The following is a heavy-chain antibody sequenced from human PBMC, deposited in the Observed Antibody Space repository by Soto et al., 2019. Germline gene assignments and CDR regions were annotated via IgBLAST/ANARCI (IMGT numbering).Heavy chain of an antibody. D-gene: IGHD1-1*01. CDR2: ISSTSSYI. CDR1: GFSFSSHS. CDR3: VRDGCLPLQGAFFDH. Sequence: PGGSLRLSCAASGFSFSSHSMNWVRQAPGRGLEWVSSISSTSSYIHHAASVKGRVTISRDNAKSSLYLQLDGLRVDDTAVYYCVRDGCLPLQGAFFDHWGQGILVTVSS. J-gene: IGHJ5*02. V-gene: IGHV3-21*06.